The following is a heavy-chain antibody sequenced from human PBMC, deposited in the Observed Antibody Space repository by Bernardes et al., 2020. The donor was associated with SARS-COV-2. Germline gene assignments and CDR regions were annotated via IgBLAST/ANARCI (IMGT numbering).Heavy chain of an antibody. CDR2: IYFSGNT. Sequence: SETLSLTCTVSNGSVGSGDSYWSWIRQPPGKGLEWIGYIYFSGNTYYIPSLRSRLTMSLDTSKNQLSLRLNSMTAADTAVYYCARGDGFLGGTYGALDSWGRGAQVTVSS. CDR3: ARGDGFLGGTYGALDS. J-gene: IGHJ4*02. D-gene: IGHD3-16*01. V-gene: IGHV4-30-4*01. CDR1: NGSVGSGDSY.